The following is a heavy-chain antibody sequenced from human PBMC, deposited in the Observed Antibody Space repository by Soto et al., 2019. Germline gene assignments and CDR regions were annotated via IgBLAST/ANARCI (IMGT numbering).Heavy chain of an antibody. D-gene: IGHD3-22*01. Sequence: PSETLSLTCTVSGGSISSYYWSWIRQPPGKGLEWIGYIYYSGSTNYNPSLKSRVTISVDTSKNQFSLKLSSVTAADTAVYYCASARKGYYYDSSGYFPLYSGYYGMDVWAQGTTVTVSS. J-gene: IGHJ6*02. CDR1: GGSISSYY. CDR2: IYYSGST. V-gene: IGHV4-59*01. CDR3: ASARKGYYYDSSGYFPLYSGYYGMDV.